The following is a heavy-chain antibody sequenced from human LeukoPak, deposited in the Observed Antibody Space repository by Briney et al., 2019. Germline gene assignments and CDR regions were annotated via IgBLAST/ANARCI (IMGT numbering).Heavy chain of an antibody. CDR2: IYYRGST. CDR1: GGSFISGIYY. Sequence: PSETLSLTCNVSGGSFISGIYYWGWVRQPPGKGLEWIASIYYRGSTYYNQSLKSRVPISVDTSKKQFSLKVTSVTAADTAVYYCARLLPIAAAGGHYFDYWGQGTLVTVSS. J-gene: IGHJ4*02. CDR3: ARLLPIAAAGGHYFDY. V-gene: IGHV4-39*01. D-gene: IGHD6-13*01.